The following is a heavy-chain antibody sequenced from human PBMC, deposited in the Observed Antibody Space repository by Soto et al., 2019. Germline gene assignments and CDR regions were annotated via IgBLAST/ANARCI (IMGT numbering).Heavy chain of an antibody. D-gene: IGHD3-10*01. V-gene: IGHV4-59*01. CDR1: GGSISSYY. CDR3: ARYDSGKYGMDV. CDR2: IYYSGST. Sequence: QVQLQESGPGLVKPSETLSLTCTVSGGSISSYYWSWIRQSPGKGLEWIGYIYYSGSTNYNPSLKSRVTISVDTSKHQFSLKLSSVTAADTAVYYCARYDSGKYGMDVWGQGTTVTVSS. J-gene: IGHJ6*02.